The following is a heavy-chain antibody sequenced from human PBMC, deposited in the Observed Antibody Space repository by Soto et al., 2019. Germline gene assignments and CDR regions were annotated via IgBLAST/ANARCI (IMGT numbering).Heavy chain of an antibody. CDR3: AKAQRYSSSWYYVFNSKSDADDLNGFDP. Sequence: GGSLRLSCAASGFTFSSYAMSWVRQAPGKGLEWVSAMSGSGCSTYYADSVKGRFTISRDNSKNTLYLQMNSLRAEDTAVYYCAKAQRYSSSWYYVFNSKSDADDLNGFDPWGQGTLVTVSS. D-gene: IGHD6-13*01. J-gene: IGHJ5*02. V-gene: IGHV3-23*01. CDR2: MSGSGCST. CDR1: GFTFSSYA.